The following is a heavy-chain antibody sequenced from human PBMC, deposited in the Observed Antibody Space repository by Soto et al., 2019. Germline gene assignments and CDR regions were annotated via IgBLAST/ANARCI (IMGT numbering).Heavy chain of an antibody. D-gene: IGHD2-21*02. Sequence: GGSLRLSCAASGFTFSTYAMTWVRRAPGKGLEWVSTILSSGGDTYYADSVKGRFTISRDNSKNTLYLQMNSLRTEDTAAYYCTTGVTSRGMDVWGQGTTVTVSS. CDR3: TTGVTSRGMDV. CDR2: ILSSGGDT. J-gene: IGHJ6*02. V-gene: IGHV3-23*01. CDR1: GFTFSTYA.